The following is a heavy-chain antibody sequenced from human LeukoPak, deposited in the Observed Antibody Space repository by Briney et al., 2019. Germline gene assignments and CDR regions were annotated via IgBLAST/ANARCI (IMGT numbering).Heavy chain of an antibody. CDR1: GSSVSNHW. Sequence: SETLSLTCTVSGSSVSNHWGIWIRQPAGKGLDWIGRISSRGYTNYNPSLKSRVTISVDTSKNQFSLKLSSVTAADTAVYYCAREPYSSGWEFDYWGQGTLVTVSS. V-gene: IGHV4-4*07. D-gene: IGHD6-19*01. CDR3: AREPYSSGWEFDY. CDR2: ISSRGYT. J-gene: IGHJ4*02.